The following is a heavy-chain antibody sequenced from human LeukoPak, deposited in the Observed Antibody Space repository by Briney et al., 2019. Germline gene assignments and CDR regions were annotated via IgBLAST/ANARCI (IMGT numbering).Heavy chain of an antibody. J-gene: IGHJ5*02. V-gene: IGHV4-59*08. D-gene: IGHD7-27*01. CDR2: IYHTGST. CDR3: ARHYSITGGRLSGYWLDP. Sequence: SETLSLTCTVSGGSITTYYWSWIRQPPGKGLEWIAYIYHTGSTNYNPSLMRRVTISVDTSKNQVSLKLSSVTAADTAVYYCARHYSITGGRLSGYWLDPWGQGTLVTVSS. CDR1: GGSITTYY.